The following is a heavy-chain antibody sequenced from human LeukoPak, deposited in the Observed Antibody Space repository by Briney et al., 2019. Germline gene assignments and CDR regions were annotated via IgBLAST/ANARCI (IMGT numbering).Heavy chain of an antibody. Sequence: SETLSLTCTVSGCSISSYYWSWIRQPPGKGLEWIGYIYYSGSTNYNPSLKSRVTISVDTSKNQFSLKLSSVTAADTAVYYCAKEEDTLDAFDIWGQGTMVTVSS. CDR2: IYYSGST. CDR1: GCSISSYY. V-gene: IGHV4-59*01. D-gene: IGHD2-15*01. CDR3: AKEEDTLDAFDI. J-gene: IGHJ3*02.